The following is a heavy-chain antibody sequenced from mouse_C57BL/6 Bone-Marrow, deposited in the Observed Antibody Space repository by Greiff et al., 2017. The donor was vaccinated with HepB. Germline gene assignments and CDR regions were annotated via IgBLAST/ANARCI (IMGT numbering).Heavy chain of an antibody. CDR1: GFTFSDYY. CDR3: ARAREPTGAMDY. D-gene: IGHD1-1*01. CDR2: INYDGSST. Sequence: EVKVVESEGGLVQPGSSMKLSCTASGFTFSDYYMAWVRQVPEKGLEWVANINYDGSSTYYLDSLKSRFIISRDNAKNILYLQMSSLKSEDTATYYCARAREPTGAMDYWGQGTSVTVSS. V-gene: IGHV5-16*01. J-gene: IGHJ4*01.